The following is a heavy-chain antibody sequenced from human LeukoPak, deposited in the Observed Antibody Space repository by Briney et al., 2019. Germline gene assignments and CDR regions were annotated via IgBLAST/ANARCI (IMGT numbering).Heavy chain of an antibody. D-gene: IGHD3-22*01. CDR1: GFTFSTYS. J-gene: IGHJ4*02. CDR2: ISTSSLYI. V-gene: IGHV3-21*01. CDR3: ARGDTYYYDSSGYYS. Sequence: XLRXXCTASGFTFSTYSMNWVRQAPGKGLEWVSFISTSSLYIYYADSVKGRFTISRDNAKNTLYLQMNSLRAEDTAVYYCARGDTYYYDSSGYYSWGQGTLVTVSS.